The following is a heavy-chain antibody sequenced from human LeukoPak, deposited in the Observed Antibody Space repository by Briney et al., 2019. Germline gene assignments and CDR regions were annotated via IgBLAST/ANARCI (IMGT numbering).Heavy chain of an antibody. CDR3: ARGKVVTGIDY. V-gene: IGHV3-23*01. D-gene: IGHD2-21*02. Sequence: GGSLRLSCAASGXTFSSYAMSWVRQAPGKGLEWVSTISGSGGGSTYYADSVKGRFTISRDNSKNTLYLQMNSLRAEDTAVYYCARGKVVTGIDYRGQGTLVTVSS. J-gene: IGHJ4*02. CDR1: GXTFSSYA. CDR2: ISGSGGGST.